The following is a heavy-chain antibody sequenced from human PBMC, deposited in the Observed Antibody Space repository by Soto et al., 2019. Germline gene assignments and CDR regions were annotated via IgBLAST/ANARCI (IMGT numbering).Heavy chain of an antibody. Sequence: QLQLQESGPGLVKPSETLSLTCTVSGGSISSSSYYWGWIRQPPGKGLEWIGRIYYSGRTYYNPSLKSQVTISVDTSKNQFSLKLSSVTAADTAVYYCARHFTIFGVVRHYYYGMDVWGQGTTVTVSS. V-gene: IGHV4-39*01. CDR2: IYYSGRT. CDR1: GGSISSSSYY. CDR3: ARHFTIFGVVRHYYYGMDV. D-gene: IGHD3-3*01. J-gene: IGHJ6*02.